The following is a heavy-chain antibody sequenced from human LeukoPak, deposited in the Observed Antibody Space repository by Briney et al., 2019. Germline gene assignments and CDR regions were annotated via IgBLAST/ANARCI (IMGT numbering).Heavy chain of an antibody. CDR3: TSSSPFDY. V-gene: IGHV3-48*01. D-gene: IGHD6-6*01. CDR1: GFAFSSYS. J-gene: IGHJ4*02. Sequence: PGGSLRLSCAASGFAFSSYSMNWVRQAPGKGLEWVSYITSSGSTIYYTDSVRGRFTISRDNARNSLYLQMNSLRAEDTAVYYCTSSSPFDYWGQGTLVTVSS. CDR2: ITSSGSTI.